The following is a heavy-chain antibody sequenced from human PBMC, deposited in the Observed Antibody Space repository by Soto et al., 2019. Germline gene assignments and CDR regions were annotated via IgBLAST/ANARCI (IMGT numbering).Heavy chain of an antibody. D-gene: IGHD3-10*01. Sequence: QVQLVESGSGVVQPGRSLRLSCAASGIAFGSYGMHWVPQAPGKGLEWVAGISYDGSHQYYVDSVKGRFTISRDSSKNALYLQMNSLRPEDTAVYYCAKDIRGGIMMVRGVLDYWGQGTLVTVSS. J-gene: IGHJ4*02. V-gene: IGHV3-30*18. CDR1: GIAFGSYG. CDR3: AKDIRGGIMMVRGVLDY. CDR2: ISYDGSHQ.